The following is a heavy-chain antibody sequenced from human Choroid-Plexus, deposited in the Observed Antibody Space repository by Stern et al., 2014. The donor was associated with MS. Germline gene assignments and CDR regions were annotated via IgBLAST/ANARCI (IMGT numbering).Heavy chain of an antibody. CDR2: VSYDGSNK. V-gene: IGHV3-30*18. CDR1: GFTFGSCA. D-gene: IGHD2/OR15-2a*01. J-gene: IGHJ5*02. Sequence: QVQLMQSGGGVVQPGRPLRLSCVASGFTFGSCAMHWVRQAPGKGLEWVAGVSYDGSNKYYADSVKGRFTISRDNSQNPLYMQMSSLRPEDTAVYYCAKDRQYLTYFFDHWGQGSLVTVSS. CDR3: AKDRQYLTYFFDH.